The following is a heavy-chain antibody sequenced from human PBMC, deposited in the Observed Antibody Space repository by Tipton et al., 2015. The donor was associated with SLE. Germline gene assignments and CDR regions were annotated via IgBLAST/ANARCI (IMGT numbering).Heavy chain of an antibody. CDR3: ARDRDRFCSSTSCQSFDY. Sequence: SLRLSCAASGFTFSSFWMIWVRQAPGKGLEWVASIKPDGGEKYYVDSVKGRFTVSRDNAKNSLYLQMNSLRAEDTAVYYCARDRDRFCSSTSCQSFDYWGQGTLVTVSP. J-gene: IGHJ4*02. CDR2: IKPDGGEK. CDR1: GFTFSSFW. V-gene: IGHV3-7*01. D-gene: IGHD2-2*01.